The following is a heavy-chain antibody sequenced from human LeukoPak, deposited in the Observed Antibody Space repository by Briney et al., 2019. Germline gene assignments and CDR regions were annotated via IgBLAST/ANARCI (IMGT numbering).Heavy chain of an antibody. CDR2: IIPIFGTA. J-gene: IGHJ6*03. CDR1: GGTFSSYA. V-gene: IGHV1-69*05. CDR3: ASANQRFLEWLPPKYYYYMDV. Sequence: TVKVSCKASGGTFSSYAISWVRQAPGQGLEWMGGIIPIFGTANYAQKFQGRVTITTDESTSTAYMELSSLRSEDTAVYYCASANQRFLEWLPPKYYYYMDVWGKGTTVTVSS. D-gene: IGHD3-3*01.